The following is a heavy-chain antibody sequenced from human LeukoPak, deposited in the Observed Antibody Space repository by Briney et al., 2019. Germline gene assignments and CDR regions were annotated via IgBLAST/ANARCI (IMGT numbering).Heavy chain of an antibody. V-gene: IGHV4-34*01. Sequence: SETLSLTCAVYGGSFSGYYWNWIRQPPGKGLEWIGEINHSGSTNYNPSLKSRVTISVDTSKNQFSLKLSSVTAADTAVYYCARRLSGRSSSFPPVSGTMDVWGKGTTVTVSS. D-gene: IGHD6-6*01. CDR2: INHSGST. CDR1: GGSFSGYY. CDR3: ARRLSGRSSSFPPVSGTMDV. J-gene: IGHJ6*04.